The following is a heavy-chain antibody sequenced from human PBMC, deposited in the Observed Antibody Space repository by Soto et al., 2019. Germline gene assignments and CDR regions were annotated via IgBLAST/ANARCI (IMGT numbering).Heavy chain of an antibody. CDR1: GFTFSSYS. Sequence: GGSLRLACAASGFTFSSYSMNWVRQAPGKGLEWVSSISRSSSYIYYADSVKGRFTISRDNAKNSPYLQMNSLRAEDTAVYYCAIAKGSYDSSGFFGRYYGMDVWGQGTTVTVSS. CDR2: ISRSSSYI. CDR3: AIAKGSYDSSGFFGRYYGMDV. J-gene: IGHJ6*02. V-gene: IGHV3-21*01. D-gene: IGHD3-22*01.